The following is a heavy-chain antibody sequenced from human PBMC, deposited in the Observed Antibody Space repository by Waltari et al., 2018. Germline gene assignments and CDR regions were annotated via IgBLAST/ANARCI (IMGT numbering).Heavy chain of an antibody. CDR2: IKHSGTT. CDR1: VGSFSGYY. Sequence: QVQLQQWGAGLLKPSETLSLTCTVYVGSFSGYYWSWIRQPPWKGLEWMGEIKHSGTTNYNPSLKRRVTISVDTSKNQFSLKLSSVTAADTAVYYCARTSSLYPFDYWGQGTLVTVSS. D-gene: IGHD6-6*01. V-gene: IGHV4-34*01. J-gene: IGHJ4*02. CDR3: ARTSSLYPFDY.